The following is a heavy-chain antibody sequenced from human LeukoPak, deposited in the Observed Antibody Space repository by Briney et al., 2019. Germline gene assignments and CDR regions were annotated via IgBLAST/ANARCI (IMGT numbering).Heavy chain of an antibody. J-gene: IGHJ1*01. CDR1: GGSISSGDYY. D-gene: IGHD2-21*01. V-gene: IGHV4-30-4*08. CDR2: IYYSGST. Sequence: SETLSLTCTVSGGSISSGDYYWRWIRQPPGKGLEWIGYIYYSGSTYYNPSLKSRVTISVDTSKNQFSLKLSSVTAADTAVYYCARADPLVIAQPPYFQHWGQGTLVTVSS. CDR3: ARADPLVIAQPPYFQH.